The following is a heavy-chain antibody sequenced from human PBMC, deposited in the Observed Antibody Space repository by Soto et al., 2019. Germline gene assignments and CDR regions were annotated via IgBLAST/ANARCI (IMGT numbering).Heavy chain of an antibody. J-gene: IGHJ4*02. Sequence: GGSLRLSCAASGFAFSSYAMSWVRQAPGKGLEWVSAISGSGGSTYYAESVKGRFTISRDNSKNTLYLQMNSLRAEDTAVYYCAKSPAADSNYVSFDYWGQGTLVTVSS. CDR3: AKSPAADSNYVSFDY. D-gene: IGHD4-4*01. V-gene: IGHV3-23*01. CDR2: ISGSGGST. CDR1: GFAFSSYA.